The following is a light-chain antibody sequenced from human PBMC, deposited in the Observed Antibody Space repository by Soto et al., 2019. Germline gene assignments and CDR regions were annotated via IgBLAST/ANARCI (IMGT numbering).Light chain of an antibody. V-gene: IGLV2-14*01. CDR2: DVS. CDR1: SSDVGGYNY. J-gene: IGLJ2*01. CDR3: SSYTSSSTLVV. Sequence: QSALTQPASVSGSPGQSITIPCTGTSSDVGGYNYVSWYQQYPGQAPKLMIYDVSNRPSGVSNRFSASKSGNTASLTISGLQAEDEANYYGSSYTSSSTLVVFGGGTKLTVL.